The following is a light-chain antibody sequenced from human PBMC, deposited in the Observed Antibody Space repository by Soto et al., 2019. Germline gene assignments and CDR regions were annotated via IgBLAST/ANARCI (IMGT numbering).Light chain of an antibody. CDR3: QQYNNWPYT. V-gene: IGKV3-15*01. CDR1: QSVSSN. CDR2: GAF. Sequence: EIVMTQSPATLSVSPGERATLSCRASQSVSSNLAWYQQKPGQAPRLLIYGAFTRATGIPARFSGSGSGTEFTLIISSLQSADFAVYYCQQYNNWPYTFGQGTKLEDK. J-gene: IGKJ2*01.